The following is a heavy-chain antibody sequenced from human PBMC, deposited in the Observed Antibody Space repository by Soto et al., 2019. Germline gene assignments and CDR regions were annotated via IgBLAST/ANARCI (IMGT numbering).Heavy chain of an antibody. V-gene: IGHV3-30-3*01. Sequence: PGGSLRLSCAASGFTFSSYAMHWVRQAPGKGLEWVAVISYDGSNKYYADSVKGRFTISRDNSKNTLYLQMNSLRAEDTAVYYWARNMVRGVLSYYGMDVWGQGTTVTVS. J-gene: IGHJ6*02. CDR1: GFTFSSYA. CDR2: ISYDGSNK. D-gene: IGHD3-10*01. CDR3: ARNMVRGVLSYYGMDV.